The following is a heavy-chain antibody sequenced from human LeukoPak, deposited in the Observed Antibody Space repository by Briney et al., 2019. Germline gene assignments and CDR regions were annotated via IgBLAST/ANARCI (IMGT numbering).Heavy chain of an antibody. CDR1: GYSISSGYY. Sequence: SETLSLTCTVSGYSISSGYYWGWIRQPPGKGLEWIGSIYHSGSTYYNPSLKSRVTISVDTSKNQFSLKLSSVTAADTAVYYCARGGYYDYWGQGTLVTVSS. J-gene: IGHJ4*02. V-gene: IGHV4-38-2*02. D-gene: IGHD3-22*01. CDR2: IYHSGST. CDR3: ARGGYYDY.